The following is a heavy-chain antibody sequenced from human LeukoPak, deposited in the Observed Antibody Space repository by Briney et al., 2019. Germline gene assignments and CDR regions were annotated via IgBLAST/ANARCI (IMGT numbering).Heavy chain of an antibody. D-gene: IGHD5-18*01. CDR3: ASVDTATYYFDY. J-gene: IGHJ4*02. V-gene: IGHV1-69*13. CDR1: GGTFSSYA. Sequence: ASVKVSCKASGGTFSSYAISWVRQAPGQGLEWMGGIIPIFGTANYAQKFQGRVTITADESTSTAYMELSSLRSEDTAAYYCASVDTATYYFDYWGQGTLVTVSS. CDR2: IIPIFGTA.